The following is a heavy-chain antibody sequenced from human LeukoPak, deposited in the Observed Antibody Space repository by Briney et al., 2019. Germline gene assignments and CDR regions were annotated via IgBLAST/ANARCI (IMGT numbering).Heavy chain of an antibody. CDR2: IYPGDSDT. D-gene: IGHD5-18*01. Sequence: GESLKISCKGSGYSFTSYWIGWVRQMPGKGLEWMGIIYPGDSDTRYSPSFQGQVTISADKSISTAYLQWSSLKASDTAMYYCAGPEGVDTAMAGWGAFDIWGQGTMVTVSS. CDR1: GYSFTSYW. J-gene: IGHJ3*02. V-gene: IGHV5-51*01. CDR3: AGPEGVDTAMAGWGAFDI.